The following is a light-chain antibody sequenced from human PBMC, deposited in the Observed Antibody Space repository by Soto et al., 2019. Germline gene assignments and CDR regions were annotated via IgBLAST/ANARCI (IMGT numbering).Light chain of an antibody. V-gene: IGKV1-6*01. CDR1: QGIRND. J-gene: IGKJ1*01. CDR2: AAS. CDR3: LQYYNYPWT. Sequence: AIPMTQSPSSLSASVGDRVTITCRASQGIRNDLGWYQQKPGKAPKLMIYAASSLQSGVPSRFSGSGSGTDFTLTISSLQPEDFATYYCLQYYNYPWTFGQGTKVEIK.